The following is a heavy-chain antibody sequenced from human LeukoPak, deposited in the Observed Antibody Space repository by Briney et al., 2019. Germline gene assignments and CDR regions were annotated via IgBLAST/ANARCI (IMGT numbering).Heavy chain of an antibody. Sequence: GGSLRLSCAASGFTFSSYSMNWVRQAPGKELEWVSSISSSSSYIYYADSVKGRFTISRDNAKNSLYLQMNSLRAEDTAVYYCARDFVYSSSWYSPPGGQGTLVTVSS. V-gene: IGHV3-21*01. CDR3: ARDFVYSSSWYSPP. D-gene: IGHD6-13*01. CDR2: ISSSSSYI. J-gene: IGHJ4*02. CDR1: GFTFSSYS.